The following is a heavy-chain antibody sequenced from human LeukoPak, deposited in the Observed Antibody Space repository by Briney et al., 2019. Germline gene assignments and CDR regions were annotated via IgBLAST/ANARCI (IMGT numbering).Heavy chain of an antibody. CDR2: ISGSGVRT. Sequence: GGSLRLSCAASGFTFSSYATSWVRHAPGKGLEWVSAISGSGVRTYYADSVKGRFTISRDNSKNTLSLQMSSLRGEDPAVFYCAILTDWGQGTLVTVSS. CDR1: GFTFSSYA. CDR3: AILTD. V-gene: IGHV3-23*01. J-gene: IGHJ4*02.